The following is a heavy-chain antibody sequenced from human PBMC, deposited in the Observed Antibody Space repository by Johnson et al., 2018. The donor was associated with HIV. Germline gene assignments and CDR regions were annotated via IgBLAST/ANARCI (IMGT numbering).Heavy chain of an antibody. V-gene: IGHV3-11*05. CDR1: GFTFSDYY. Sequence: QVQLVESGGGLVKPGGSLRLSCAASGFTFSDYYMSWVRQAPGKGLEWVSAISGSGGSTSYADSVKGRFTISRDNAKNTLYLQMNSLRAEDTAVYYCAREGVWELYAFDIWGQGTMVTVSS. CDR2: ISGSGGST. J-gene: IGHJ3*02. D-gene: IGHD1-26*01. CDR3: AREGVWELYAFDI.